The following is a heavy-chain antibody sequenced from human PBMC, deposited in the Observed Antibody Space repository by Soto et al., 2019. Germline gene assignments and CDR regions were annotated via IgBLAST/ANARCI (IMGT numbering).Heavy chain of an antibody. CDR2: IGTSGKTI. D-gene: IGHD4-4*01. V-gene: IGHV3-48*03. Sequence: GGSLRLSCAVSGFTFSSYEMNWVRQAPGKGLEWVSYIGTSGKTIYYADSVRGRFTISRDNAKNSLYLQMNSLRAEDTAVYFCARDPAIYSGKFDYGLDVWGRWTTVTVYS. J-gene: IGHJ6*02. CDR1: GFTFSSYE. CDR3: ARDPAIYSGKFDYGLDV.